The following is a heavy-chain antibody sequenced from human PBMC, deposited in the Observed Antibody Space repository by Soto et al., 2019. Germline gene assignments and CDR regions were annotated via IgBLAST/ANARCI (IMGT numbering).Heavy chain of an antibody. D-gene: IGHD6-13*01. CDR1: GYTFTNYG. CDR3: ARESLSLTWYPYYYGMDL. J-gene: IGHJ6*02. CDR2: ISGYNGNT. Sequence: ASEKVSFKASGYTFTNYGISWVRQAPGQGLEWMGWISGYNGNTKYAQKLQGRVTMSTDTSTSTAYMELRSLRSDDTAVYYCARESLSLTWYPYYYGMDLWGQGTTVTVSS. V-gene: IGHV1-18*01.